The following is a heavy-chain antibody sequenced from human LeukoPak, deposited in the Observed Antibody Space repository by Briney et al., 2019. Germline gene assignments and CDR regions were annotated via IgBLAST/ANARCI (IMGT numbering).Heavy chain of an antibody. V-gene: IGHV4-34*01. CDR1: GGSFSGYY. CDR2: INHSGST. Sequence: SETLSLTCAVYGGSFSGYYWSWIRQPPGKGLEWIGEINHSGSTNYNPSLKSRVTISVDTSKNQFSLKLSSVTAADTAVYYCARLHDYYYYYMDVWGKGTTVTISS. CDR3: ARLHDYYYYYMDV. J-gene: IGHJ6*03.